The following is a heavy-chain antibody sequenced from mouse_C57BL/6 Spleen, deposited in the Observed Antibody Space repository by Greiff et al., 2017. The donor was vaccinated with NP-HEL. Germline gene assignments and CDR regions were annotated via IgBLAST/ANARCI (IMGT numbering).Heavy chain of an antibody. J-gene: IGHJ4*01. Sequence: QVQLQQPGAELVKPGASVKMSCKASGYTFTSYWITWVKQRPGQGLEWIGDIYPGSGSTNYNEKFKSKATLTVDTSSSTAYMQLSSLTSEDSAVYYCARNYYDYDGHAMDYWGQGTSVTVSS. V-gene: IGHV1-55*01. CDR3: ARNYYDYDGHAMDY. D-gene: IGHD2-4*01. CDR2: IYPGSGST. CDR1: GYTFTSYW.